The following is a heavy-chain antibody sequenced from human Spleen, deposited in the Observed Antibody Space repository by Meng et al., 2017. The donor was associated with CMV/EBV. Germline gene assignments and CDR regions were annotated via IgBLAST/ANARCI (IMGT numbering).Heavy chain of an antibody. J-gene: IGHJ4*02. CDR2: IKEDGSEI. Sequence: GESLKISCAASGFTVSSNYMSWVRQAPGKGLEWVATIKEDGSEIYYVDSVKGRFTISRDNAKDSLYLQMNSLRVDDTAMYYCARIPVDTAFFIQEFYFDNWGQGILVTVSS. CDR3: ARIPVDTAFFIQEFYFDN. V-gene: IGHV3-7*01. D-gene: IGHD5-24*01. CDR1: GFTVSSNY.